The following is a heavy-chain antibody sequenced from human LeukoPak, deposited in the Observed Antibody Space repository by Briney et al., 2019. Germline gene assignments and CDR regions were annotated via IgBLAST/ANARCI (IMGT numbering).Heavy chain of an antibody. CDR3: AKAGWRGGGTFNEFDP. CDR2: FQYSGNT. CDR1: GGSINIGDYY. Sequence: SQTLSLTCTLSGGSINIGDYYWSWIRQAPGKGLEWIGFFQYSGNTYYNPSLKSRVTISVDTSKNQFALKLRSVTAADTAVYFCAKAGWRGGGTFNEFDPWGQGIPVTVSS. D-gene: IGHD3-16*01. V-gene: IGHV4-30-4*01. J-gene: IGHJ5*02.